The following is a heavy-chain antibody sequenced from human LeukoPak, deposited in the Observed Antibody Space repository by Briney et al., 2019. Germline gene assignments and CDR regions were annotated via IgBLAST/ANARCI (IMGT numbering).Heavy chain of an antibody. CDR3: ARADFWSGDDY. CDR2: ISSSSTYI. CDR1: GFTFSSYG. V-gene: IGHV3-21*01. D-gene: IGHD3-3*01. J-gene: IGHJ4*02. Sequence: PGGSLRLSCAVSGFTFSSYGMQWVRQAPGKGLEWVSSISSSSTYIYYADSVKGRFTISRDNAKNSLYLQMNSLRAEDTAVYYCARADFWSGDDYWGQGTLVTVSS.